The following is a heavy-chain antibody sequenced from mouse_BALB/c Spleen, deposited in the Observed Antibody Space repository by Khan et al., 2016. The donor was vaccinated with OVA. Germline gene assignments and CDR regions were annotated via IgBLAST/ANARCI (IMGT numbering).Heavy chain of an antibody. CDR2: ISTIYGDA. D-gene: IGHD1-1*02. CDR1: GYTFTDYA. Sequence: QIQLVQSGAELVRPGVSVKISCKASGYTFTDYAMHWVKQRHAKSLEWIGVISTIYGDADYNQKFQGKASMTVDRSSSTVYMELARLTSEDSAIYYCVRGGKFAYWGQGTLVTVSA. V-gene: IGHV1S137*01. CDR3: VRGGKFAY. J-gene: IGHJ3*01.